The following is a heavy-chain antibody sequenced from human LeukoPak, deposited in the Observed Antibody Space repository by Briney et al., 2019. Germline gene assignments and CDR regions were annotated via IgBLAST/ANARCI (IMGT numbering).Heavy chain of an antibody. CDR3: ARQITSGPKRDALDI. Sequence: GESLKISCKGSGYSFTSYWIGWVRQMPGKGLEWMGIIYPGDSDTRYSPSFQGQVTISADKSISTAYLQWSSLKASDTAMYYCARQITSGPKRDALDIWGQGTMVTVSS. D-gene: IGHD1-14*01. CDR2: IYPGDSDT. V-gene: IGHV5-51*01. CDR1: GYSFTSYW. J-gene: IGHJ3*02.